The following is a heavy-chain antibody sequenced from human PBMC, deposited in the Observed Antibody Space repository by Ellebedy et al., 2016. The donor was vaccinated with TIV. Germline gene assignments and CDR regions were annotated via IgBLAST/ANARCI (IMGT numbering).Heavy chain of an antibody. CDR1: GITFSTHN. CDR2: IGHDGSNK. J-gene: IGHJ3*01. V-gene: IGHV3-33*01. Sequence: GESLKISCTASGITFSTHNLHWVRHAPGKGLEWVAVIGHDGSNKYYAASLEGRFTISRDNSKNKLYVQMNSLRPDDTAVYYCARVGWDLVAASDVWGHGTMVTVSS. CDR3: ARVGWDLVAASDV. D-gene: IGHD1-26*01.